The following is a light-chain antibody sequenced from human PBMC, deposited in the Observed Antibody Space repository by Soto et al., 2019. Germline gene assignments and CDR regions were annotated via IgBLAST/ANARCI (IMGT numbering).Light chain of an antibody. CDR2: INT. V-gene: IGLV1-40*01. CDR3: QSYDSSLSGYV. Sequence: QSVLTQAPSVSGAPGQRVTISCTGSSSNIGAGYDVHWYQQLPGTAPRLLIFINTNRPSGVPDRFSGSKSGTSVSLAITGLQAEDEADYYCQSYDSSLSGYVFGTGTKVTVL. J-gene: IGLJ1*01. CDR1: SSNIGAGYD.